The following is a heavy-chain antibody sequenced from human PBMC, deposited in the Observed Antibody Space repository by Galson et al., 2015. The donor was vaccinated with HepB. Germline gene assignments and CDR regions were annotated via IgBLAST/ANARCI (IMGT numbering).Heavy chain of an antibody. CDR2: ISYDGSNK. J-gene: IGHJ4*02. CDR1: GFTFSSYG. Sequence: SLRLSCAASGFTFSSYGMHWVRQAPGKGLEWVAVISYDGSNKYYADSVKGRFTISRDNSKNTLYLQMNSLRAEDTAVYYCAKPGKSWGGYSSSPISFGADYWGQGTLVTVSS. D-gene: IGHD6-6*01. V-gene: IGHV3-30*18. CDR3: AKPGKSWGGYSSSPISFGADY.